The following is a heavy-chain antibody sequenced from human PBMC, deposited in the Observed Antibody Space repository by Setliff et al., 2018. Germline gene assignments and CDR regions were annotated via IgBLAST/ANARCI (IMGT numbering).Heavy chain of an antibody. CDR1: GFTFSSYW. CDR2: INHSGST. V-gene: IGHV4-34*08. CDR3: AKTRGSNWNFFYYMDV. D-gene: IGHD1-1*01. J-gene: IGHJ6*03. Sequence: PGGSLRLSCAASGFTFSSYWMSWIRQPPGKGLEWIGEINHSGSTNYNPSLKSRVTISVDTSKNQFSLKLSSVTAADTAVYYCAKTRGSNWNFFYYMDVWGKGTTVTVSS.